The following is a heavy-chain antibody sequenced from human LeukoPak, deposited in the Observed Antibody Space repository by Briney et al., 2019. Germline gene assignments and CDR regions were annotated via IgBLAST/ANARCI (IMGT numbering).Heavy chain of an antibody. J-gene: IGHJ4*02. CDR2: ISFDGSNK. Sequence: PGRSLRLSCAAPGFTFSSYGMHWVRQAPGKGLEWVAVISFDGSNKYYTDSVKGRFTISRDNSKNTLYLQMNSLRAEDTAVYYCAKDRLGFRIDYYFDYWGQGTLVTVSS. V-gene: IGHV3-30*18. CDR3: AKDRLGFRIDYYFDY. D-gene: IGHD3-16*01. CDR1: GFTFSSYG.